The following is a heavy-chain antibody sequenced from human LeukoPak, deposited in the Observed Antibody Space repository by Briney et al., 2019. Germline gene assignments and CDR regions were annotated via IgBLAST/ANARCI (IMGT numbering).Heavy chain of an antibody. CDR2: IRSSSSTI. Sequence: GGSLRLSCAASGFTFSSYSMNWVRQAPGKGLEWVSYIRSSSSTIYYADSVKGRFTISRDNVENSLYLQMNSLRAEDTAIYYCARDFGSSSPYYFDYWGQGTLVTVSS. CDR3: ARDFGSSSPYYFDY. CDR1: GFTFSSYS. V-gene: IGHV3-48*01. J-gene: IGHJ4*02. D-gene: IGHD6-6*01.